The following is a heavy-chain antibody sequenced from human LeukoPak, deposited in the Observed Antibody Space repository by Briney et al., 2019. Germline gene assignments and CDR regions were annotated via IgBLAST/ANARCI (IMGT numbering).Heavy chain of an antibody. CDR3: AKGNYDFWSGYLKMLDY. V-gene: IGHV4-30-4*01. J-gene: IGHJ4*02. CDR2: IYYSGST. CDR1: GGSISSGGYY. D-gene: IGHD3-3*01. Sequence: SETLSLTCTVSGGSISSGGYYWSWIRQPPGKGLEWIGYIYYSGSTYYNPSLKSRVTISVDTSKNQFSLKLSSVTAADTAVYYCAKGNYDFWSGYLKMLDYWGQGTLVTVSS.